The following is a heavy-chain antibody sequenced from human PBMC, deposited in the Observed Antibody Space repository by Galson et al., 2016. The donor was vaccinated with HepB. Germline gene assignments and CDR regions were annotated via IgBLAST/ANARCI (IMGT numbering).Heavy chain of an antibody. D-gene: IGHD1-20*01. Sequence: SLRLSCAASGFTFSHFWMSWVRQAPGKGLEWVANIKHDGSEKYYVDSVKGRFTISRDNAKNSLYLQMNSLRAEDTAVYYCARDSLEYNWNDWFDRWGQGTLVTVSS. CDR2: IKHDGSEK. CDR3: ARDSLEYNWNDWFDR. CDR1: GFTFSHFW. V-gene: IGHV3-7*03. J-gene: IGHJ5*02.